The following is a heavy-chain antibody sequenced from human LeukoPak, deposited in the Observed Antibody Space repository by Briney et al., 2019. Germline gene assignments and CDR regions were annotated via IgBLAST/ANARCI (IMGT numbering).Heavy chain of an antibody. J-gene: IGHJ4*02. Sequence: GGSLRLSCAASGFTFSSYAMSWVRQAPGKGLEWDSAISGSGGSTYYADSVKGRFTISRDNSKNTLYLQMNSLRAEDTAVYYCAKDPEVAVATYYFDYWGQGTLVTVSS. CDR1: GFTFSSYA. CDR2: ISGSGGST. D-gene: IGHD6-19*01. CDR3: AKDPEVAVATYYFDY. V-gene: IGHV3-23*01.